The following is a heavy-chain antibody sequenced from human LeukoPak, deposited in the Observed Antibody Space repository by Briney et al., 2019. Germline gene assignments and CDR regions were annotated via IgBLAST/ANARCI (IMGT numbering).Heavy chain of an antibody. Sequence: PGGSLRLSCAASGFTFSSFGMHWVRQAPGKRLEWVALISYDGSTNYYADSVKGRFSISRDNSKNTLYMKMNSQRAEDTAVYYCAKRAVATNYFDYWGQGTLVTVSS. D-gene: IGHD1-26*01. V-gene: IGHV3-30*18. CDR2: ISYDGSTN. J-gene: IGHJ4*02. CDR3: AKRAVATNYFDY. CDR1: GFTFSSFG.